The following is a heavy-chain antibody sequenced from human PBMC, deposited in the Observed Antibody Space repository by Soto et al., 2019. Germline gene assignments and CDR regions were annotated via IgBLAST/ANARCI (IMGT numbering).Heavy chain of an antibody. Sequence: PSGSLSVTCTVSGGSISSYYWSWIRQPPGKGLEWIGYIYYSGSTNYNPSLKSRVTISVDTSKNQFSLKLSSVTAADTAVYYCARIAAAGILFDYWGQGTLVTVSS. CDR2: IYYSGST. V-gene: IGHV4-59*01. CDR1: GGSISSYY. CDR3: ARIAAAGILFDY. D-gene: IGHD6-13*01. J-gene: IGHJ4*02.